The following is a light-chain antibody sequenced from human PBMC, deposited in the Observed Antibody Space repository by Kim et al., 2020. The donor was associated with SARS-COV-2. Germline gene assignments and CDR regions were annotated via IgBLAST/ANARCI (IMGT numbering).Light chain of an antibody. Sequence: GQSITLSCTGTSSDVGGYNYVSWYQQHPGKAPKLMIYDVSNRPSGVSNRFSGYKSGNTASLTISGLQAEDEADYYCSSYTSSSSYVFGTETKVTVL. V-gene: IGLV2-14*03. CDR2: DVS. J-gene: IGLJ1*01. CDR3: SSYTSSSSYV. CDR1: SSDVGGYNY.